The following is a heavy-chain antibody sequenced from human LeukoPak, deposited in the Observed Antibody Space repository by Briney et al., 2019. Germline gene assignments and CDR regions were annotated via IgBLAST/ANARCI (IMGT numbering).Heavy chain of an antibody. J-gene: IGHJ4*02. CDR3: ATLYYYDSSGYRVYYFDY. CDR1: GGTFSSYA. V-gene: IGHV1-69*01. CDR2: IIPIFGTA. Sequence: GSSVKVSCKASGGTFSSYAISWVRQAPGQGLEWMGGIIPIFGTANYAQKFQGRVTITAGESTSTAYMELSSLRSEDTAVYYCATLYYYDSSGYRVYYFDYWGQGTLVTVSS. D-gene: IGHD3-22*01.